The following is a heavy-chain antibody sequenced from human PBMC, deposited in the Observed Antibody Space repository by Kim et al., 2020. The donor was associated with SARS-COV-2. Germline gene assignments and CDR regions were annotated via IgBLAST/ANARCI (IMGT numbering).Heavy chain of an antibody. CDR2: IYYSGST. V-gene: IGHV4-59*01. Sequence: SETLSLTCTVSGGSISSYYWSWIRQPPGKGLEWIGYIYYSGSTNYNPSLKSRVTISVDTSKNQFSLKLSSVTAADTAVYYCARVSVFEQLVGDWFDPWGQGTLVTVSS. J-gene: IGHJ5*02. CDR1: GGSISSYY. CDR3: ARVSVFEQLVGDWFDP. D-gene: IGHD6-6*01.